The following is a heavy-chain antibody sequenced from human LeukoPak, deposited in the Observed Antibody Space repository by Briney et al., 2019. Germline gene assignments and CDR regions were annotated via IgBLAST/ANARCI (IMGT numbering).Heavy chain of an antibody. J-gene: IGHJ4*02. CDR3: AKSPPESKYSSGWYDY. Sequence: GGSLRLSCAASGFTFSSYAMSWVRQAPGKGLEWVSAISGSGGSTYYADSVKGRFTISRDNSKNTLYLQMNSLRAEDTAVYYCAKSPPESKYSSGWYDYWGQGTLVTVSS. CDR2: ISGSGGST. V-gene: IGHV3-23*01. D-gene: IGHD6-19*01. CDR1: GFTFSSYA.